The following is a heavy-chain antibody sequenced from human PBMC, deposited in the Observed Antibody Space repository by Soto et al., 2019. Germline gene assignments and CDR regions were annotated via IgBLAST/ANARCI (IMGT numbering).Heavy chain of an antibody. CDR2: IIPIFGTA. Sequence: SVKVSCKASGGTFSSYAISWVRQAPGQGLEWMGGIIPIFGTANYAQKFQGRVTITADESTSTAYMELSSLRSEDTAVYYCAKACTLDSLRYGMDVWGQGTTATVSS. J-gene: IGHJ6*02. D-gene: IGHD3-3*01. CDR1: GGTFSSYA. CDR3: AKACTLDSLRYGMDV. V-gene: IGHV1-69*13.